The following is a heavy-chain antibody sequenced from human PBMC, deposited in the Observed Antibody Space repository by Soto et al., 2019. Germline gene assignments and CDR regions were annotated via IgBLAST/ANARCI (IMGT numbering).Heavy chain of an antibody. V-gene: IGHV4-34*01. CDR2: INHSGST. Sequence: QVQLQQWGAGLLKPSETLSLTCAVYGGSFSGYYWSWIRQPPGKGLEWIGEINHSGSTNYNPSLKSRVTLSVDTSKNQFSLKLSSVTAADTAVYYCARASSYYGSGSYYNRAAAFDIWGQGTMVTVSS. J-gene: IGHJ3*02. CDR3: ARASSYYGSGSYYNRAAAFDI. D-gene: IGHD3-10*01. CDR1: GGSFSGYY.